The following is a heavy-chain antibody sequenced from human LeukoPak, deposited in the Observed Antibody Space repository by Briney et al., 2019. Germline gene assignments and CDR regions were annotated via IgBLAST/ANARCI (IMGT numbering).Heavy chain of an antibody. V-gene: IGHV3-21*01. Sequence: GGSLRLSCAASGFTFSSYSMNWVRQAPGKGLEWVSSISSSSSYIYYADSVKGRFTISRDNAKNSLYLQMNSLRAEDTAVYYCARDKPLPGYYGSGSQKAFDIWGQGTMVTVSS. CDR2: ISSSSSYI. CDR3: ARDKPLPGYYGSGSQKAFDI. J-gene: IGHJ3*02. CDR1: GFTFSSYS. D-gene: IGHD3-10*01.